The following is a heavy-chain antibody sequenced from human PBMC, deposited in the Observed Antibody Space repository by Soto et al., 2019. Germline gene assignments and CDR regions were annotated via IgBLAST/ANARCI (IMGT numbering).Heavy chain of an antibody. D-gene: IGHD3-16*01. V-gene: IGHV3-30*18. CDR1: GYTFSRYG. Sequence: QGKLVESGGGVVQPGRSLRLSCAASGYTFSRYGMHWVRQAPGKGLEWVAVISYDGSYKYYADSVKGRFTISRDNSKNTLYLQMNSLRAEDTAVYYCAKWNGGFDYWGQGTLVTVSS. CDR2: ISYDGSYK. J-gene: IGHJ4*02. CDR3: AKWNGGFDY.